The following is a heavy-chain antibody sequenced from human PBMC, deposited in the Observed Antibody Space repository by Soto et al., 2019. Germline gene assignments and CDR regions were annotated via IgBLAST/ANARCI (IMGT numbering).Heavy chain of an antibody. D-gene: IGHD3-16*01. CDR2: INPGGDGA. V-gene: IGHV1-46*01. CDR3: VADGAAPYTGFDY. J-gene: IGHJ4*02. CDR1: GYSFTNDC. Sequence: AAVKVSCKASGYSFTNDCMHWVRQAPGQGLEWMGRINPGGDGATYAQKFQGRVTMTRDTSTSTVYMELSSLRSEDTAEYYCVADGAAPYTGFDYWGQGTLVTVSS.